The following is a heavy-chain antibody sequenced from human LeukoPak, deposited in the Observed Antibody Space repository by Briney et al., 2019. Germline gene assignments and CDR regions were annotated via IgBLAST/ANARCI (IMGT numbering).Heavy chain of an antibody. J-gene: IGHJ4*02. CDR1: GGTFSSYA. CDR3: ARDKVYSSSSGVGSSWPGYFDY. V-gene: IGHV1-69*13. D-gene: IGHD6-6*01. Sequence: SVKVSCKASGGTFSSYAISWVRQAPGQGLEWMGGIIPIFGTANYAQKFQGRVTITADESTSTAYMELSSLRSEDTAVYYCARDKVYSSSSGVGSSWPGYFDYWGQGTLVTVSS. CDR2: IIPIFGTA.